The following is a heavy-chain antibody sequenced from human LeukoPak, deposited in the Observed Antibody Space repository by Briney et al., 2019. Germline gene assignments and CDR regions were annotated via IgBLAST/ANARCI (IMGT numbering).Heavy chain of an antibody. V-gene: IGHV4-59*01. CDR3: ARGYYYDSSGLFDY. D-gene: IGHD3-22*01. CDR2: IYYSGST. Sequence: SETLSLTCTVSGGSISSYYWSWTRQPPGKGPEGIGYIYYSGSTNYNPSPKSRVTISVDTSKNQFSLKLSSVTAADTAVYYCARGYYYDSSGLFDYWGQGTLVTVSS. J-gene: IGHJ4*02. CDR1: GGSISSYY.